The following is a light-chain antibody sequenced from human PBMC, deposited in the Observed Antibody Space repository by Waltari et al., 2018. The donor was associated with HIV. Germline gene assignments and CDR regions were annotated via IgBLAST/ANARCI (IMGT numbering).Light chain of an antibody. V-gene: IGLV2-23*02. J-gene: IGLJ3*02. CDR3: CSYAGSSTWV. CDR2: EVS. CDR1: SSHAGCYNL. Sequence: QSALTQPASVSGSPAQSITICCTGTSSHAGCYNLFSWYQHHPGKAPQLIIYEVSQRPSGVSNRFSGSKSGNTASLTISGLQAEDEADYYCCSYAGSSTWVFGGGTKLTVL.